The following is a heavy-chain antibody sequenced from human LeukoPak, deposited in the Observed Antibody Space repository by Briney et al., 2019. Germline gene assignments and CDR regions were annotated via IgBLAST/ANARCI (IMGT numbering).Heavy chain of an antibody. CDR1: GFTFDDYG. J-gene: IGHJ4*02. CDR2: ISGSGGST. Sequence: GGSLRLSCAASGFTFDDYGMSWVRQAPGKGLEWVSAISGSGGSTYYADSVKGRFTISRDKPKNTLYLQMNSLRAEDTAVYYCAKNWMTAVVTPVLDYWGQGTLVTVSS. CDR3: AKNWMTAVVTPVLDY. V-gene: IGHV3-23*01. D-gene: IGHD4-23*01.